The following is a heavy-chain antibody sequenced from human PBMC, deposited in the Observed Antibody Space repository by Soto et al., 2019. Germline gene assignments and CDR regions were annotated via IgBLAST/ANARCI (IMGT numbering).Heavy chain of an antibody. CDR3: ARATFRSSDY. J-gene: IGHJ4*02. V-gene: IGHV4-31*03. Sequence: PSETLSRTFSVSGGSIISGGYYCSWIRQHPVKGLEWMGYIYYSGTTYYNPSLKSRVTISVDTSKNQFSLKLSSVTAADTAVYYSARATFRSSDYWGQAPLRTVSS. D-gene: IGHD2-21*01. CDR2: IYYSGTT. CDR1: GGSIISGGYY.